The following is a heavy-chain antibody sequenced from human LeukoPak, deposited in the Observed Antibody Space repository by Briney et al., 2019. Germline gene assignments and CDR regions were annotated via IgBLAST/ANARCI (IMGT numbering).Heavy chain of an antibody. V-gene: IGHV1-8*01. D-gene: IGHD3-9*01. CDR2: MNPNSGST. Sequence: ASVKVSCKASGYTFTSYDINWVRQATGQGLEWMGWMNPNSGSTGYAQKFQGRVTMTRNTSISTAYMELRSLRSEDTAVYYCARGPRYFDWSQTQYYYYYYGMDVWGQGTTVTVSS. CDR3: ARGPRYFDWSQTQYYYYYYGMDV. J-gene: IGHJ6*02. CDR1: GYTFTSYD.